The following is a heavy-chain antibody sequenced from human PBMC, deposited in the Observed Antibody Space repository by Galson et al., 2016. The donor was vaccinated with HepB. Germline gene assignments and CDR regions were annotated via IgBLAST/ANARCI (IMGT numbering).Heavy chain of an antibody. Sequence: SVKVSCKASGGTFSSYTINWVRQAPGQGLEWMGGIIPIFGTGNYAQKFQGRVTITADESTSTAYMELSSLRSEDTAVYYCATRSGFSRNWFDPWGQGTLVTVSS. CDR2: IIPIFGTG. CDR3: ATRSGFSRNWFDP. J-gene: IGHJ5*02. D-gene: IGHD1-14*01. V-gene: IGHV1-69*13. CDR1: GGTFSSYT.